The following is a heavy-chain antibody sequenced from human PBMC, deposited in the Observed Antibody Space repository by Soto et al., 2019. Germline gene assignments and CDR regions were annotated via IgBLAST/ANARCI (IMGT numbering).Heavy chain of an antibody. CDR3: VKGYVHFWSHLHF. CDR1: GFTFSTFA. CDR2: ISDSGDNT. Sequence: EVQLLESGGGWVQPGGSLRLSCAASGFTFSTFAMNWVRQAPGKGLEWVSGISDSGDNTYYADSVKGRFTISRDNTKNTLFLHMNSLRDEDTAVYYCVKGYVHFWSHLHFWGQGTLVTVSS. J-gene: IGHJ4*02. V-gene: IGHV3-23*01. D-gene: IGHD3-3*02.